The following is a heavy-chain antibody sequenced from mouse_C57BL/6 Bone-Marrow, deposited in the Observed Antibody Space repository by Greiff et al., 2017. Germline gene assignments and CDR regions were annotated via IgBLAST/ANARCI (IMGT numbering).Heavy chain of an antibody. J-gene: IGHJ2*01. CDR3: ARLGRGHY. CDR1: GFTFSDYY. V-gene: IGHV5-16*01. Sequence: EVKVVESEGGLVQPGRSMKLSCTASGFTFSDYYMAWVRQVPEKGLEWVANINYDGSSTYYLDSLKSRFIISRDNAKNILYLQMSSLKSEDTATYYCARLGRGHYWGQGTTLTVSS. CDR2: INYDGSST. D-gene: IGHD4-1*01.